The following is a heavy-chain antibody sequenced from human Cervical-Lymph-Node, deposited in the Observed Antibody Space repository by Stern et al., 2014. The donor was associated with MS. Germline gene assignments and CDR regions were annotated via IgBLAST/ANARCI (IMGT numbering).Heavy chain of an antibody. J-gene: IGHJ4*02. V-gene: IGHV1-3*01. CDR3: AREGSIAAGVDY. CDR2: INAGNGNT. CDR1: GYTFTSYA. D-gene: IGHD6-13*01. Sequence: QVQLVESGAEVKKPGASVKVSCKASGYTFTSYAMHWVRQAPGQRLEWMGWINAGNGNTKYSQKFQGRVTITRDTSASTAYMELSSLRSEDTAVYYCAREGSIAAGVDYWGQGTLVTVSS.